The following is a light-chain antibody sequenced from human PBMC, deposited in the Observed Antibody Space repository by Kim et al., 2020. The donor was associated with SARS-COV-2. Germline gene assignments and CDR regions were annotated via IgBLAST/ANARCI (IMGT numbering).Light chain of an antibody. J-gene: IGLJ1*01. Sequence: SITISCTGTSSDVGGYNYVSWYQQHPGNAPKLMIYDVSNRPSGVSNRFSGSKSGNTASLTISGLQTEDEADYYCSSYTSSSTLGYVFGTGTKVTVL. CDR1: SSDVGGYNY. CDR3: SSYTSSSTLGYV. CDR2: DVS. V-gene: IGLV2-14*03.